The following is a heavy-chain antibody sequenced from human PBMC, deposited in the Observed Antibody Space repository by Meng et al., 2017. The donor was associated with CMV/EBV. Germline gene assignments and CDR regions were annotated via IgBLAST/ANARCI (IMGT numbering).Heavy chain of an antibody. CDR2: IKSKTDGGTT. Sequence: ETLSLTCAASGFTFSNAWMSWVRQAPGKGLEWVGRIKSKTDGGTTDYAAPVKGRFTISRDDSKNTLYLQMNSLKTEDTAVYYCTTVGATFPSDYWGQGMLVTVSS. CDR3: TTVGATFPSDY. CDR1: GFTFSNAW. V-gene: IGHV3-15*01. D-gene: IGHD1-26*01. J-gene: IGHJ4*02.